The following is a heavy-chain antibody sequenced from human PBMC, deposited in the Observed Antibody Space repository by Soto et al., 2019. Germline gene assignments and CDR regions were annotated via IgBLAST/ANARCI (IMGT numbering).Heavy chain of an antibody. D-gene: IGHD3-10*01. Sequence: GASVKVSCKGCRGTFTRYTISWLQQAPGHGLEWMGRIIPMFGIASYSQKFQGRVTITRDTSASTAYMELSSLTSEDTAVYYCARDLWFGESFRSYFDYWAQGTLVNVSS. J-gene: IGHJ4*02. CDR3: ARDLWFGESFRSYFDY. V-gene: IGHV1-69*04. CDR1: RGTFTRYT. CDR2: IIPMFGIA.